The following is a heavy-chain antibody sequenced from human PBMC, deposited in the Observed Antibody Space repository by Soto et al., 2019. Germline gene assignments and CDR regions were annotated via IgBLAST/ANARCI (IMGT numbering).Heavy chain of an antibody. D-gene: IGHD4-17*01. CDR2: IYSGGST. Sequence: GGSLRLSCAASGFTVSSNYMSWVRQAPGKGLEWVSVIYSGGSTYYADSVKGRFTISRHNSKNTLYLQMNSLRAEDTAVYYCARGRGYGDYEYYYYMDVWGKGTTVTVSS. V-gene: IGHV3-53*04. CDR1: GFTVSSNY. J-gene: IGHJ6*03. CDR3: ARGRGYGDYEYYYYMDV.